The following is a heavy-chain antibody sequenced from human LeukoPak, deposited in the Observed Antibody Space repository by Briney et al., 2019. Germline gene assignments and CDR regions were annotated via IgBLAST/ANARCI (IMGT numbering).Heavy chain of an antibody. V-gene: IGHV1-69*04. Sequence: ASVKVSCKASGGTFSSYAISWVRQAPGQGLEWMGRIIPILGIANYAQKFQGRVTITADKSTSTAYMEPSSLRSEDTAVYYCARDQTYCGGDCYNYYFDYWGQGTLVTVSS. J-gene: IGHJ4*02. CDR2: IIPILGIA. CDR3: ARDQTYCGGDCYNYYFDY. D-gene: IGHD2-21*02. CDR1: GGTFSSYA.